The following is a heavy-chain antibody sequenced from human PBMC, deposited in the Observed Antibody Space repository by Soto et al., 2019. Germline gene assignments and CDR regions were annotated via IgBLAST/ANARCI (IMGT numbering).Heavy chain of an antibody. CDR3: ATDHKRGAFDR. D-gene: IGHD3-10*01. CDR1: GYTFTSYY. J-gene: IGHJ3*02. CDR2: FDPEDGET. Sequence: ASVKVSCKASGYTFTSYYMHWVRQAPGQGLEWMGGFDPEDGETIYAQKFQGRVTMTEDTSTDTAYMELSSLRSEDTAVYYCATDHKRGAFDRWGQGTMVTVSS. V-gene: IGHV1-24*01.